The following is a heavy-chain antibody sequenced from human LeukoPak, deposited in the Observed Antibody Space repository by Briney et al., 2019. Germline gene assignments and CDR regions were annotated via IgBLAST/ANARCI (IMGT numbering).Heavy chain of an antibody. Sequence: PGGSLRLSCAASGFTFSTYRMNWVRQAPGKGLEWVSSISSSSSYIYYADSVKGRFTLSRDNAKNSLYLQMNSLRVEDTAVYYCGRGGTEAFDIWGQGTMVTVSS. CDR3: GRGGTEAFDI. J-gene: IGHJ3*02. CDR2: ISSSSSYI. V-gene: IGHV3-21*01. CDR1: GFTFSTYR. D-gene: IGHD1-1*01.